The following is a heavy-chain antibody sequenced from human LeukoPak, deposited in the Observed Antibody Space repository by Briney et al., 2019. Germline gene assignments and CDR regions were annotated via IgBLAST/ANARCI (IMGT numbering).Heavy chain of an antibody. J-gene: IGHJ4*02. V-gene: IGHV3-64*01. CDR1: GFVFSNYP. CDR3: ARDPPLHY. CDR2: ISSNGGSI. Sequence: GGSLRLSCAASGFVFSNYPMHWVRQAPGKGLEYVSTISSNGGSILYANSVKGRFTISRDNSKNTLYLQMGSLRAEDMAVYYCARDPPLHYWGQGTLVTVSS.